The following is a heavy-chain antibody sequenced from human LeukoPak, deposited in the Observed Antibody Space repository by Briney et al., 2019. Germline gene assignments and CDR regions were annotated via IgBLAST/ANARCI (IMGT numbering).Heavy chain of an antibody. Sequence: GGSLRLSCAVSGFTFSDYYMSWVRQAPGKGLEWVAVISYDGSNKYYADSVKGRFTISRDNSKNTLYLQMNSLRAEDTAVYYCAKDSRLWLVSGSVDYWGQGTLVTVSS. V-gene: IGHV3-30*18. D-gene: IGHD6-19*01. J-gene: IGHJ4*02. CDR3: AKDSRLWLVSGSVDY. CDR2: ISYDGSNK. CDR1: GFTFSDYY.